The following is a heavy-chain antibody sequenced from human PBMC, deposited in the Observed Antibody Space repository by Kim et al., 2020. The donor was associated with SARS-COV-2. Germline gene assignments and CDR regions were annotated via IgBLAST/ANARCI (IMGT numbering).Heavy chain of an antibody. CDR2: ISSSSYI. D-gene: IGHD7-27*01. V-gene: IGHV3-21*01. Sequence: GGSLRLSCAASGFTFSSYSMNWVRQAPGKGLEWVSSISSSSYIYYADSVKGRFTISRDNAKNSLYLQTNSLRAEDTAVYYCARDLGSDNWGGYYYYGMDVWGQGTTVTVSS. CDR1: GFTFSSYS. CDR3: ARDLGSDNWGGYYYYGMDV. J-gene: IGHJ6*02.